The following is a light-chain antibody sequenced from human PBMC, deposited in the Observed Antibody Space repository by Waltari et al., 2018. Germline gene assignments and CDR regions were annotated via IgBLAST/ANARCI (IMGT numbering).Light chain of an antibody. J-gene: IGKJ2*03. CDR3: QKYSSSPYS. CDR1: QSVSSY. CDR2: GAS. Sequence: VILTQSPATLSLSPGERATLSCRASQSVSSYLAWDQQKPGQAPRLLIYGASSRATGIPDRFSGGGSGTEFTLTISSLEPEDFAVYYCQKYSSSPYSFGQGTKVEIK. V-gene: IGKV3-20*01.